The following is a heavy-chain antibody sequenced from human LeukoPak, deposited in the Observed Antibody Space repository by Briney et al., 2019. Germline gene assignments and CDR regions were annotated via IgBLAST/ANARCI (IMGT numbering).Heavy chain of an antibody. J-gene: IGHJ4*02. Sequence: GGSLRLSCAPSGFTVSSNYMSWVRQAPGKGLERVSLIYNSGSTYYADSVKGRFTISRDNSKNTLYLQMNSLRAEDTAVYYCARDQVGATSYWGQGTLVTVSS. V-gene: IGHV3-66*03. D-gene: IGHD1-26*01. CDR1: GFTVSSNY. CDR3: ARDQVGATSY. CDR2: IYNSGST.